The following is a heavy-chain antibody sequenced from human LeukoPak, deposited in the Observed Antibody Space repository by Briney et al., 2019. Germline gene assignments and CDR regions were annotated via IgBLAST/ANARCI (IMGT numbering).Heavy chain of an antibody. CDR1: GCTFTSYE. CDR3: ASLYYDSSGYHLSYFDY. D-gene: IGHD3-22*01. V-gene: IGHV3-48*03. CDR2: ISSSGSTI. Sequence: GGALTLSCAASGCTFTSYEMNGLRQAPGKGLEGVSYISSSGSTIYYSDSVKGRLTISRDNAKNSLYLKMTSLRAEDTAVYYCASLYYDSSGYHLSYFDYWGQGTLVTVSS. J-gene: IGHJ4*02.